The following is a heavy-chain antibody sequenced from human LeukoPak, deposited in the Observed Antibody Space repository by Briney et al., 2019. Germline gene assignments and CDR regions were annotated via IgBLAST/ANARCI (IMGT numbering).Heavy chain of an antibody. CDR2: IYYSGST. J-gene: IGHJ5*02. CDR1: GGSISSSSYY. CDR3: ARDESPWRSYLHWFDP. Sequence: SETLSLTCTVSGGSISSSSYYWGWIRQPPGKGLEWIGSIYYSGSTYYNPSLKSRVTISVDTSKNQFSLKLSSVTAADTAVYYCARDESPWRSYLHWFDPWGQGTLVTVSS. D-gene: IGHD1-26*01. V-gene: IGHV4-39*07.